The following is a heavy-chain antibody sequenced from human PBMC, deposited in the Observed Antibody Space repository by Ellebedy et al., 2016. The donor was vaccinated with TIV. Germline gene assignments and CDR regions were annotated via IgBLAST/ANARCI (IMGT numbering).Heavy chain of an antibody. CDR2: IKSNKDGGTA. Sequence: GGSLRLXCAASGFTFTDAWMSWVRQAPGKGLEWVGRIKSNKDGGTAAYAAPVQGRFTISRDDSKSSVSLQMNSLKSEDTAVYFCTTAYYDYVWGTYRLTPDYWGLGTLVTVSS. J-gene: IGHJ4*02. CDR1: GFTFTDAW. CDR3: TTAYYDYVWGTYRLTPDY. D-gene: IGHD3-16*02. V-gene: IGHV3-15*01.